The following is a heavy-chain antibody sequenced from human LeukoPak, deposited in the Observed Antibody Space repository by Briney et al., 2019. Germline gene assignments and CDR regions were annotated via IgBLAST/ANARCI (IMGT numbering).Heavy chain of an antibody. V-gene: IGHV4-34*01. J-gene: IGHJ4*02. CDR3: ASGVPFTHSSGWYFDY. CDR2: INHSGST. Sequence: SETLSLTCAVYGGSFSGYYWSWIRQPPGKGLEWIGEINHSGSTNYNPSLKSRVTISVDTSKNQFSQKLSSVTAADTAVYYCASGVPFTHSSGWYFDYWGQGTLVTVSS. D-gene: IGHD6-19*01. CDR1: GGSFSGYY.